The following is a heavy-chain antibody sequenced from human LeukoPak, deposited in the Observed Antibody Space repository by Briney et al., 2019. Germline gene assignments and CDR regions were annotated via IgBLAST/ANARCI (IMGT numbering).Heavy chain of an antibody. V-gene: IGHV1-8*01. J-gene: IGHJ3*02. CDR1: RYTFTSYD. CDR3: ARGSGKWLRLILSAWSYAFDI. Sequence: ASVKVSCKASRYTFTSYDINWVRQATGQGLEWMGWMNPNSGNTGYAQKFQGRVTMTRNTSISTAYMELSSLRSEDTAVYYCARGSGKWLRLILSAWSYAFDIWGQGTMVTVSS. CDR2: MNPNSGNT. D-gene: IGHD5-12*01.